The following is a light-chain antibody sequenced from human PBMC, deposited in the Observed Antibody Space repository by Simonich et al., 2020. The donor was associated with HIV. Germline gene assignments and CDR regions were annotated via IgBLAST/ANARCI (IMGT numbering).Light chain of an antibody. CDR3: QQRFNWPPYT. Sequence: EIVMTQSPDTLSVSPGERATLSCRASQSVSSNLAWYQQKPGQAPRLLIYGASTRATGIPARFSGSGSGTEFTLTISSLQSEDFAVYYCQQRFNWPPYTFGQGTKLEI. V-gene: IGKV3-15*01. J-gene: IGKJ2*01. CDR2: GAS. CDR1: QSVSSN.